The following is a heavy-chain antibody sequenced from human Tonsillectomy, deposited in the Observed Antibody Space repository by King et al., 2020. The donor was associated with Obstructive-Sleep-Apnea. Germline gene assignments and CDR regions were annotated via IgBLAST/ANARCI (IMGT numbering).Heavy chain of an antibody. CDR2: IVSDVINE. CDR3: ARECGGDCFEDAFDI. CDR1: GFTFSGYA. D-gene: IGHD2-21*02. Sequence: VQLVESGGGVVQPGRSLRLSCAASGFTFSGYAMHWVRQAPGKGLEGVAIIVSDVINEYYADSVKGRFTISRDNYKNTLYLQMNSLRAEDTAVYYCARECGGDCFEDAFDIWGQGTMVTVSS. V-gene: IGHV3-30-3*01. J-gene: IGHJ3*02.